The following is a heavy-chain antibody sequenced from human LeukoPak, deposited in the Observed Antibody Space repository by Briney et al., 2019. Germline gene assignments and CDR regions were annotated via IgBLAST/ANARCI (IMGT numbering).Heavy chain of an antibody. J-gene: IGHJ4*02. V-gene: IGHV4-39*01. CDR1: GGSISSSSYY. Sequence: PSETLSLTCTVSGGSISSSSYYWGWIRQPPGKGLEWIGSIYYSGSTYYSPSLKSRVTISVDTSKNQFSLKLSSVTAADTAVYYCATKQWLAPPPDSWGQGTPVTVSS. CDR3: ATKQWLAPPPDS. CDR2: IYYSGST. D-gene: IGHD6-19*01.